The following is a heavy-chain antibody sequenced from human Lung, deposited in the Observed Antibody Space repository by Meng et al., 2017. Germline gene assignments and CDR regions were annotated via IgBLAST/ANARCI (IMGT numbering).Heavy chain of an antibody. Sequence: QVPLVQSGPEVKKARASVKLACKPSGYTFAAYWIHWLRQAPGQGLEWMGRIDPNNDHTQYAQNFQGRVTMTSDTSISTVYMELNGLRSDDTAVYYCARDEDISAAGKLFGDYWGQGTLVTVSS. CDR2: IDPNNDHT. CDR1: GYTFAAYW. D-gene: IGHD6-13*01. V-gene: IGHV1-2*02. J-gene: IGHJ4*02. CDR3: ARDEDISAAGKLFGDY.